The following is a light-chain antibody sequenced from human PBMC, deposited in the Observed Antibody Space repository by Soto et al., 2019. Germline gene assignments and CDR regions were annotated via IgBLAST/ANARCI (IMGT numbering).Light chain of an antibody. CDR2: DAS. CDR3: QQRSNWPPWT. CDR1: QNVANY. V-gene: IGKV3-11*01. Sequence: EIVLKQSPATLSLSPGERATLYCRASQNVANYLDWYQQKPGQAPRLLIYDASNRATGIPARFSGSGSGTDFTLTISSLEPEDFAVYYCQQRSNWPPWTFGQGTKVDIK. J-gene: IGKJ1*01.